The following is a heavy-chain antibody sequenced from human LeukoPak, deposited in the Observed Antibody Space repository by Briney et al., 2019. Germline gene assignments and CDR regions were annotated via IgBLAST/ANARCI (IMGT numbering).Heavy chain of an antibody. CDR3: ARASYEYYYYYYGMDV. CDR2: MNPNSGNT. V-gene: IGHV1-8*01. Sequence: ASVKVSCKASGYTFTSYDINWVRQATGQGLEWMGWMNPNSGNTGYAQKFQGRVTMTRNTSISTAYMELSSLRSEDAAVYYCARASYEYYYYYYGMDVWGQGTTVTVSS. D-gene: IGHD2-8*01. CDR1: GYTFTSYD. J-gene: IGHJ6*02.